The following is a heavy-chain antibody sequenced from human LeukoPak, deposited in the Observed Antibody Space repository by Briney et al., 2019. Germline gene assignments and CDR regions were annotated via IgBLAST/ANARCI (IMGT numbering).Heavy chain of an antibody. V-gene: IGHV3-21*01. CDR3: ARVSGSSWYHFDY. D-gene: IGHD6-13*01. CDR2: ISSSSSYI. Sequence: GGSLRLSCAASGFTFSSYSMNWVRQAPGKGLEWVSSISSSSSYIYYADSVKGRFTISRDNAKNSLYLQMNSLRAEDTAVYYCARVSGSSWYHFDYWGQGTLVTVSS. CDR1: GFTFSSYS. J-gene: IGHJ4*02.